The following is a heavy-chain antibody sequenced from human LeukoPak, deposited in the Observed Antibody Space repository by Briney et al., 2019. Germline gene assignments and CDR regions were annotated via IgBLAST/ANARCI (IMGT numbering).Heavy chain of an antibody. J-gene: IGHJ4*02. CDR3: ASDFGH. Sequence: PSETLSLTCTLSGGSISSTGYYWNWIRQPAGKGLEWIGLIYTSGTTKYNPSLKSRVTISVDTSKNQFSLKLSSVTAADTAMYYCASDFGHWGQGTLVIVSS. D-gene: IGHD3-10*01. V-gene: IGHV4-61*02. CDR1: GGSISSTGYY. CDR2: IYTSGTT.